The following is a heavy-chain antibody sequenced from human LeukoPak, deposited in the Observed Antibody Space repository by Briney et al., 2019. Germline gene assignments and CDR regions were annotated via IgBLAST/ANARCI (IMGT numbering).Heavy chain of an antibody. D-gene: IGHD3-3*01. CDR1: GFTLSTYG. CDR3: ARDYDFWIDY. V-gene: IGHV3-48*01. CDR2: ISSSSSTI. Sequence: GSLRLSCATSGFTLSTYGMHWVRQAPGKGLEWVSYISSSSSTIYYADSVKGRFTISRDNAKNSLYLQMNSLRAEDTAVYYCARDYDFWIDYWGQGTLVTVSS. J-gene: IGHJ4*02.